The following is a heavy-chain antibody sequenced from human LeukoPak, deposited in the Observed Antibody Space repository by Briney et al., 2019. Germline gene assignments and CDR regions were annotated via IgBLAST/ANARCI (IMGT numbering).Heavy chain of an antibody. V-gene: IGHV1-69*05. D-gene: IGHD3-10*01. CDR3: ARVGGYYYGSGTHFDY. J-gene: IGHJ4*02. Sequence: SVTVSCKASGGTFSSYAISWVRQAPGQGLEWMGGIIPIFGTANYAQKFQGRVTITTDESTSTAYMELSSPRSEDTAVYYCARVGGYYYGSGTHFDYWGQGTLVTVSS. CDR2: IIPIFGTA. CDR1: GGTFSSYA.